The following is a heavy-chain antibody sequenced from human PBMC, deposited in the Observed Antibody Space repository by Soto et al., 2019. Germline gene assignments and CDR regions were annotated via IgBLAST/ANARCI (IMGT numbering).Heavy chain of an antibody. CDR1: GFTFSSCT. CDR3: SVCSGGACHQNYGMDV. Sequence: EVHLVEAGGGLVKPGGSLRLSCAVSGFTFSSCTMNWVRQAPGKGLEWVSSISPSTSHIYYADSVKGRFTISRDNAKNSLFLQMNSLRAGDTAVYYCSVCSGGACHQNYGMDVWGQGTTVTVSS. CDR2: ISPSTSHI. J-gene: IGHJ6*02. V-gene: IGHV3-21*01. D-gene: IGHD2-15*01.